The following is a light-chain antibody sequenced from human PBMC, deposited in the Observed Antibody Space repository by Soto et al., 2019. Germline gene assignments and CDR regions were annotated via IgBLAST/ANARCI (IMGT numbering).Light chain of an antibody. CDR3: SSYGGVSAPVL. CDR1: SSDIGAYDY. J-gene: IGLJ3*02. Sequence: QSALTQPASVSGSPGQSITISCTGTSSDIGAYDYVSWYQHRPGKAPKLMIYDVSHRPSGISNRFSGSKSGNTASLTLSGLQAEDEADYYCSSYGGVSAPVLFVGGTKLTVL. V-gene: IGLV2-14*03. CDR2: DVS.